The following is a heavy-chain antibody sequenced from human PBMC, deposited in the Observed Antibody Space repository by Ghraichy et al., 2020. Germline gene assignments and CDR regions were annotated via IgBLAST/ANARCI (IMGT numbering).Heavy chain of an antibody. D-gene: IGHD2-8*01. J-gene: IGHJ4*02. CDR2: ISYTGST. V-gene: IGHV4-61*01. CDR3: ARERGVHYFDY. Sequence: SETLSLTCTVSGGSVSSGFYYWSWIRQPPGKGLEWIGYISYTGSTNYNPSLKSRVTISVDTSQNQFSLKLSSVTAVDTAVYYCARERGVHYFDYWGQGTLVTVSS. CDR1: GGSVSSGFYY.